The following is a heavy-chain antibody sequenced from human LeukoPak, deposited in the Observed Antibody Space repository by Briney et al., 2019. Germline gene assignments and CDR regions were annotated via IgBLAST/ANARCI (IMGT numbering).Heavy chain of an antibody. J-gene: IGHJ4*02. V-gene: IGHV4-4*07. CDR2: IYTSGST. D-gene: IGHD3-10*01. Sequence: PSETLSLTCTVSGGSISSYYWSWIRQPAGKGLEWVGRIYTSGSTNYNPSLKSRVTMSVDTSKTQFSLKLSSVTAADTAVYYCAREKGMVRGVTIDYWGQGTLVTVSS. CDR3: AREKGMVRGVTIDY. CDR1: GGSISSYY.